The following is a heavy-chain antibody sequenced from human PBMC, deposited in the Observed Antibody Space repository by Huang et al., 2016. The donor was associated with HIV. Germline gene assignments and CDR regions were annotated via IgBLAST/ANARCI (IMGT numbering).Heavy chain of an antibody. J-gene: IGHJ4*02. CDR1: GGSFSGYY. Sequence: QVQLQQWGAGLLKPSETLSLTCAVYGGSFSGYYWSWIRQPPGKGVEWIGEINHSGSTNYNPSLKSRVTISVDTSKNQFSLKLSSVTAADTAVYYCARGGEMATVWWYYFDYWGQGTLVTVSS. V-gene: IGHV4-34*01. D-gene: IGHD2-15*01. CDR2: INHSGST. CDR3: ARGGEMATVWWYYFDY.